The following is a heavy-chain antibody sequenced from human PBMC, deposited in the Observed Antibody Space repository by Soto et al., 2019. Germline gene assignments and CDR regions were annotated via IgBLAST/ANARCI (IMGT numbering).Heavy chain of an antibody. Sequence: PGGSLRLSCAASGFTFSSYGMHWVRQAPGKGLEWVAVISYDGSNKYYADSVKGRFTISRDNSKNTLYLQMNSLRAEDTAVYYCAGYDFWSGPHGDYWGQGTLVTVSS. D-gene: IGHD3-3*01. CDR1: GFTFSSYG. V-gene: IGHV3-30*03. CDR3: AGYDFWSGPHGDY. J-gene: IGHJ4*02. CDR2: ISYDGSNK.